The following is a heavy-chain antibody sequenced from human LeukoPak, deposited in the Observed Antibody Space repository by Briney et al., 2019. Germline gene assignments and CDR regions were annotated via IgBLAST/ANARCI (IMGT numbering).Heavy chain of an antibody. Sequence: SETLSLTCTVSGGSISSYYWSWIRQPPGKGLEWIGYIYYSGSTNYNPSLKSRVTISVDTSKDQFSLKLSSVTAADTAVYYCARGYCSTTSCFDWFDPWGQGTLVTVSS. CDR2: IYYSGST. CDR3: ARGYCSTTSCFDWFDP. V-gene: IGHV4-59*01. D-gene: IGHD2-2*01. CDR1: GGSISSYY. J-gene: IGHJ5*02.